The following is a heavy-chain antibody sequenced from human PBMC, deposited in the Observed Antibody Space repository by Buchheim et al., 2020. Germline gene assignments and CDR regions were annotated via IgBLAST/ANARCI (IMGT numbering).Heavy chain of an antibody. V-gene: IGHV3-48*02. CDR1: GYSFSSYG. J-gene: IGHJ4*02. CDR3: ARDRAGYCQTE. CDR2: ISGDSSMK. Sequence: EVQLVESGGGLVQRGGSLRLSCAASGYSFSSYGINWVRQAPGKGLEWVSYISGDSSMKWSADSVKGRFTFSRDTAKNLVFLQMNSLRDEDTAVYFCARDRAGYCQTEWGQGT. D-gene: IGHD3-9*01.